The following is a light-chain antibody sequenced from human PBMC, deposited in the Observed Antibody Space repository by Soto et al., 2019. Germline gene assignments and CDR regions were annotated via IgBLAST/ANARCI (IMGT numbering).Light chain of an antibody. CDR3: KQAKSFPLT. V-gene: IGKV1-12*01. J-gene: IGKJ4*01. CDR2: AAS. Sequence: DIQMTQSPSSVSASVGDRVTITCRASQGISSWLAWYQQKPGKAPKLLIYAASSLQSGVPSRFSGSAHVTALALTISKLPLENFAAYYCKQAKSFPLTFGGVTKVEIK. CDR1: QGISSW.